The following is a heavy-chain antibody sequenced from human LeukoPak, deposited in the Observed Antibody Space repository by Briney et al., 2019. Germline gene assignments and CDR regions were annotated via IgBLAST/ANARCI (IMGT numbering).Heavy chain of an antibody. CDR1: GFTFSSYG. Sequence: PGGSLRLSCAASGFTFSSYGMHWVRQAPGKGLEWVAVIWYDGSNKYYADSVKGRFTISRDNSKSTLYLQMNSLRAEDTAVYYCAREAQYYYDSSGYYSHWGQGTLVTVSS. CDR3: AREAQYYYDSSGYYSH. D-gene: IGHD3-22*01. CDR2: IWYDGSNK. J-gene: IGHJ4*02. V-gene: IGHV3-33*01.